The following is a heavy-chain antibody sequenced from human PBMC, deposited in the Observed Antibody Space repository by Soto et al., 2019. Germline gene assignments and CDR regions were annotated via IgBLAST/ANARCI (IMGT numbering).Heavy chain of an antibody. V-gene: IGHV1-2*04. J-gene: IGHJ6*02. Sequence: QVQLVQSGAEVKKPGASVKVSCKASGYTFTGYYMHWVRQAPGQGLEWMGWINPNSGGTNYAQKFQCWGTMTRDTSISTAYMELSRLRSDDTAVYYCVRGVVPAAMTNLGPYGMDVWGQGTTVTVSS. D-gene: IGHD2-2*01. CDR3: VRGVVPAAMTNLGPYGMDV. CDR2: INPNSGGT. CDR1: GYTFTGYY.